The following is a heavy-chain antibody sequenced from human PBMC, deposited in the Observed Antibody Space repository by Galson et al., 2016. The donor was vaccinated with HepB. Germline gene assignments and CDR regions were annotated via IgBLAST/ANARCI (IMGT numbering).Heavy chain of an antibody. V-gene: IGHV3-30-3*01. Sequence: SLRLSCAASGFAFSGSAMHWVRQAPGKGLEWVAAISYHGSDKYYADSVKGRVTISRDNSNNTLYLQMTSLSPEDTAWYYCAREGAETAVAGTAFDYWGQGTLVTVSS. CDR2: ISYHGSDK. J-gene: IGHJ4*02. CDR1: GFAFSGSA. CDR3: AREGAETAVAGTAFDY. D-gene: IGHD6-19*01.